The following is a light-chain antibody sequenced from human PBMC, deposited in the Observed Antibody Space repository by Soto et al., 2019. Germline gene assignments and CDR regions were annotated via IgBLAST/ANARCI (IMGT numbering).Light chain of an antibody. Sequence: EIVLMQSPGTLSLSPGERATLSCRASQSINKNYFAWYQQKPGQAPKLLFYSASSRVTGIPDRFSASGSGTDFTLTISRLEPEDFAVYYCHQYGTSPATFGQGTKVDIK. V-gene: IGKV3-20*01. J-gene: IGKJ1*01. CDR3: HQYGTSPAT. CDR2: SAS. CDR1: QSINKNY.